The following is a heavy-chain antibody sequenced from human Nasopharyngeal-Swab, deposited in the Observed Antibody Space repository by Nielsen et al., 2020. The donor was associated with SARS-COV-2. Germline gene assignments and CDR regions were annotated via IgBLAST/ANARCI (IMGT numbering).Heavy chain of an antibody. D-gene: IGHD6-6*01. Sequence: GESLKISCAASGFTVSAFGMHWVRQAPGEVLEWVAHISYDGHTQYYSDSVTGRFTISRDNSKSTLDLQMNSLRPEDTAVYYCARDDGQLGDSWGQGTLVTVSS. CDR1: GFTVSAFG. J-gene: IGHJ4*02. CDR2: ISYDGHTQ. V-gene: IGHV3-30*03. CDR3: ARDDGQLGDS.